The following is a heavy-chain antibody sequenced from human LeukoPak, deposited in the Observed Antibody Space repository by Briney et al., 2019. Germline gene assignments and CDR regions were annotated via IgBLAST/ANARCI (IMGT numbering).Heavy chain of an antibody. Sequence: GGSLRLSCAASGFTFSSYAMSWVRQAPGKGLEWVSAISGSGGSTYYADSVKGRFTISRDNSKNTLYLQMSSLRAEDTAVYYCAKFMGSGSYELYYYYYYYMDVWGKGTTVTVSS. J-gene: IGHJ6*03. CDR2: ISGSGGST. V-gene: IGHV3-23*01. CDR3: AKFMGSGSYELYYYYYYYMDV. D-gene: IGHD3-10*01. CDR1: GFTFSSYA.